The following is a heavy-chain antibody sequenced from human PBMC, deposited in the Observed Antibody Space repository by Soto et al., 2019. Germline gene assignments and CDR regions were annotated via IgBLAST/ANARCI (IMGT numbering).Heavy chain of an antibody. D-gene: IGHD3-22*01. Sequence: GGSLRLSCTASGLTFGDYAMSWFRQAPGKGLEWVGFIRSKAYGGTTEYAASVKGRFTISRDDSKSIAYLQMNSLKTEDTAVYYCTRSITMIVVAPDYWGQGNLVTVSS. V-gene: IGHV3-49*03. CDR1: GLTFGDYA. CDR2: IRSKAYGGTT. CDR3: TRSITMIVVAPDY. J-gene: IGHJ4*02.